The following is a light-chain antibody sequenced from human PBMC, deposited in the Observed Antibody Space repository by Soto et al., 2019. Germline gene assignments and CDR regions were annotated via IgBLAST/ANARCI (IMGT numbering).Light chain of an antibody. CDR3: QQRSNLPPT. J-gene: IGKJ5*01. V-gene: IGKV3-11*01. CDR2: DAS. Sequence: EIALTQSPATLSLSQWARANLSCRASQFIDRYLAWYRQIPGQAPRLLIYDASNRATDIPDRFSGGGSGTDFTLTISRLEPEEGAVDDGQQRSNLPPTFGQGTRLEIK. CDR1: QFIDRY.